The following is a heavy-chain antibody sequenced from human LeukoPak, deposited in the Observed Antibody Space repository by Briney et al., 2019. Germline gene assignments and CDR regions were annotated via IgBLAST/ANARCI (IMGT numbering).Heavy chain of an antibody. CDR2: IYSGGST. CDR3: ASKAYYDSAGYYSDGFDI. CDR1: GFTVSSNY. V-gene: IGHV3-66*01. J-gene: IGHJ3*02. Sequence: GGSLRLSCAGSGFTVSSNYMSWVRQAPGKGLEWVSVIYSGGSTYYADSVKGRFTISRDNSKNTVYLQMNSLRVEDTVVYYCASKAYYDSAGYYSDGFDIWGQGTMVTVSS. D-gene: IGHD3-22*01.